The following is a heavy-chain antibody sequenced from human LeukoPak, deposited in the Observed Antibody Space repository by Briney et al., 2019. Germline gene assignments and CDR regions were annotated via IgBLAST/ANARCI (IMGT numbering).Heavy chain of an antibody. V-gene: IGHV4-34*01. Sequence: PSETLSLTCAVYGGSFSGYYWSWIRQPPGKGLEWIGEINHSGSTNYNPSLKSRVTISVDTSKNQFSLKLSSVTAADTAVYYCARGAWFDPWAREPWSPSPQ. CDR2: INHSGST. J-gene: IGHJ5*02. CDR1: GGSFSGYY. CDR3: ARGAWFDP.